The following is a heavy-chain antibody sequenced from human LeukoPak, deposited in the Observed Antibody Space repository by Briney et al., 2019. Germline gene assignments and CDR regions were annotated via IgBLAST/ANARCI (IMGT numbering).Heavy chain of an antibody. J-gene: IGHJ3*02. Sequence: PGGSLRLSCAASGFTLSSNYMSWVRQAPGKGLEWVSVIYSGGSTYYADSVKGRFTISRDNSKNTLYLQMNSLRAEDTAVYYCASSQNYYDSSGEAFDIWGQGTMVTVSS. CDR1: GFTLSSNY. D-gene: IGHD3-22*01. CDR3: ASSQNYYDSSGEAFDI. V-gene: IGHV3-53*01. CDR2: IYSGGST.